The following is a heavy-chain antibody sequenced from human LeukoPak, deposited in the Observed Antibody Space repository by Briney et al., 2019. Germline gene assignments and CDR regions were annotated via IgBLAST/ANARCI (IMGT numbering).Heavy chain of an antibody. Sequence: ASVKVSCKASGYTFTGYYMHWVRQAPGQGLEWMGWINPNSGGTNYAQKFQGRVTMTRDTSISTAYMDLSRLRSDDTAVYYCTRGGPSPAYASGSHPMFDPWGQGTLVTVSS. J-gene: IGHJ5*02. V-gene: IGHV1-2*02. D-gene: IGHD3-10*01. CDR3: TRGGPSPAYASGSHPMFDP. CDR1: GYTFTGYY. CDR2: INPNSGGT.